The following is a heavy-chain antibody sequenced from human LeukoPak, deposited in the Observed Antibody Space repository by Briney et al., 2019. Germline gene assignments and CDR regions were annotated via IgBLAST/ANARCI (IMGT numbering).Heavy chain of an antibody. CDR3: AKGLARVRGVTYYFDY. Sequence: GGSLRLSCAASGFTFSSYAMSWVRQAPGKGLEWVSAIRGSGDRTHYADSVKGRFTISRDNSKNTLYLQMNSLRAEDTAVYYCAKGLARVRGVTYYFDYWGQGTLVTVSS. V-gene: IGHV3-23*01. J-gene: IGHJ4*02. CDR1: GFTFSSYA. D-gene: IGHD3-10*01. CDR2: IRGSGDRT.